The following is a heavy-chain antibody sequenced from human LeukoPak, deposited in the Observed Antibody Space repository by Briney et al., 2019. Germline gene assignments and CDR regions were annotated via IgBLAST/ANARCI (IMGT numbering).Heavy chain of an antibody. J-gene: IGHJ4*02. V-gene: IGHV3-9*01. CDR1: GFTFYEYA. Sequence: GGSLRLSCAASGFTFYEYAMHWVRQAPGQGLEWVSGLSWDSANIGYVDSVKGRFTISRDNAKNSLYLQMNRLRVEDAALYYCAKSPYYYDSSGSPFDFWGQGTLVTVSS. D-gene: IGHD3-22*01. CDR2: LSWDSANI. CDR3: AKSPYYYDSSGSPFDF.